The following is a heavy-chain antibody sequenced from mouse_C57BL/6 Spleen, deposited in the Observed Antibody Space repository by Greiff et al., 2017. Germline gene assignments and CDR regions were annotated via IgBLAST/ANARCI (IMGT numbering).Heavy chain of an antibody. D-gene: IGHD1-1*01. V-gene: IGHV1-20*01. Sequence: VQLKQSGPELVKPGDSVKISCKASGYSFTGYFMNWVMQSHGKSLEWIGRINPYNGDTFYNQKFKGKATLTVDKSSSTAHMELRSLTSEDSAVYYCARGGTTVVAHWYFDVWGTGTTVTVSS. J-gene: IGHJ1*03. CDR3: ARGGTTVVAHWYFDV. CDR1: GYSFTGYF. CDR2: INPYNGDT.